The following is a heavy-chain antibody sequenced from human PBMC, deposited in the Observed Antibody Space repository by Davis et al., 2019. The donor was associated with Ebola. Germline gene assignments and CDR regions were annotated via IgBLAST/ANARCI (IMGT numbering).Heavy chain of an antibody. CDR1: GGSFSGYY. J-gene: IGHJ6*02. Sequence: PSETLSLTCAVYGGSFSGYYWSWIRQPPGKGLEWIGEINHSGSTNYNPFLKSRVTISVDTSKNQFSLKLSSVSAADTAVYYCARGRGIPKRFLEWLAPYYGMDVWGQGTTVTVSS. CDR2: INHSGST. V-gene: IGHV4-34*01. D-gene: IGHD3-3*01. CDR3: ARGRGIPKRFLEWLAPYYGMDV.